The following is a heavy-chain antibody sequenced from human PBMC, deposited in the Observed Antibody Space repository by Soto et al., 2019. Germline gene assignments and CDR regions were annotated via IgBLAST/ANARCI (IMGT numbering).Heavy chain of an antibody. V-gene: IGHV3-23*01. CDR2: ISGSGGST. D-gene: IGHD3-10*01. J-gene: IGHJ6*02. CDR3: AKGKAPGARGTMVRGVRKNYYYYGMDV. Sequence: GGSLRLSCAASGFTFSSYAMSWVRQAPGKGLEWVSAISGSGGSTYYADSVKGRFTISRDNSKNTLYLQMNSLRAEDTAVYYCAKGKAPGARGTMVRGVRKNYYYYGMDVWGQGTTVTVSS. CDR1: GFTFSSYA.